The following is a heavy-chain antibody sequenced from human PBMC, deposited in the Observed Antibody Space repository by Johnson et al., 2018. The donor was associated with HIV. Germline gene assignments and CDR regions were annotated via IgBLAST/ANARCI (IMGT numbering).Heavy chain of an antibody. CDR2: IYSGGST. V-gene: IGHV3-66*02. D-gene: IGHD5-18*01. J-gene: IGHJ3*02. CDR3: ARGPGYNDGWGAFDI. Sequence: VQLVESGGGVVQPGRSLRLSCAASGFTVSSNYMSWVRQAPGKGLEWVSAIYSGGSTYYTDSVKGRFTISRDNSKNTLYLQMNSLRPEDTAVFYCARGPGYNDGWGAFDIWGQGTLVTVSS. CDR1: GFTVSSNY.